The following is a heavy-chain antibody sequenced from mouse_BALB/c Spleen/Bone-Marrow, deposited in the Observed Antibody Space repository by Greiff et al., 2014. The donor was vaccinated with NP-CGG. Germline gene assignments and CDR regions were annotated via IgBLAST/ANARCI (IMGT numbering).Heavy chain of an antibody. Sequence: EVKLVESGPELMKPGASVKISCKASGYSFTSYYIHWVKQNHGKSLEWIGYIDPFNGVTIYNQKFKGKATLTADKSSSTAYMHLSSLTSEDSAVYYCARRVITTAPGFAYWGQGTLVTVSA. CDR2: IDPFNGVT. J-gene: IGHJ3*01. CDR3: ARRVITTAPGFAY. CDR1: GYSFTSYY. D-gene: IGHD2-4*01. V-gene: IGHV1-28*01.